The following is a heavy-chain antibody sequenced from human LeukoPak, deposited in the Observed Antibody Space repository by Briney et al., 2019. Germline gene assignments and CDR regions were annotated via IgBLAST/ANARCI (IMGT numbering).Heavy chain of an antibody. Sequence: GASVKVSCKASGYTFTSYDINWVRQATGQGLELMGWMNPNSGNTGYAQKFQGRVTITRNTSINTAYMELSSLRSEDTALYYCARGRRMAAHTNPPYYSYMDVWGKGTPVTASS. J-gene: IGHJ6*03. V-gene: IGHV1-8*03. CDR3: ARGRRMAAHTNPPYYSYMDV. CDR2: MNPNSGNT. D-gene: IGHD6-6*01. CDR1: GYTFTSYD.